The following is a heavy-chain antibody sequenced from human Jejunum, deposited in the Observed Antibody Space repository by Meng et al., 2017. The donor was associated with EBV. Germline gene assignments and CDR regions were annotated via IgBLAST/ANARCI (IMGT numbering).Heavy chain of an antibody. J-gene: IGHJ4*02. Sequence: QIQLVQSDXELKEXXXSVTISCXASGYTFTRFALNWVRQAPGQGLEWMGRISPNNGGTDYAQNFQGRVTVTRDTSISTAYMELSSLRSDDTAVYFCARDYGYGGATTFGLDFWGQGALVTVSS. CDR1: GYTFTRFA. CDR3: ARDYGYGGATTFGLDF. CDR2: ISPNNGGT. V-gene: IGHV1-2*06. D-gene: IGHD5-12*01.